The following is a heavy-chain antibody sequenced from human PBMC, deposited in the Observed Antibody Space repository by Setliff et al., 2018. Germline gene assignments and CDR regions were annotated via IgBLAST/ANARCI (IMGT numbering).Heavy chain of an antibody. D-gene: IGHD5-18*01. CDR3: LREDKAMDFDY. J-gene: IGHJ4*02. CDR1: GFSLSNYI. V-gene: IGHV3-74*01. CDR2: IGSDGSFT. Sequence: GGSLRLSCEASGFSLSNYIMHWVRQAPGKGLVWVSRIGSDGSFTNYADSVKGRFTISRDIAKNTLFLQMRSLRAEDTAVYYCLREDKAMDFDYWGQGTRVTVSS.